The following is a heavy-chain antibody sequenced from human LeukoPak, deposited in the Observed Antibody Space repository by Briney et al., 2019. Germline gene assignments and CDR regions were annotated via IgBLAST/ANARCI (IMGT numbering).Heavy chain of an antibody. CDR1: GGSISSSSYY. CDR2: IYYSGST. V-gene: IGHV4-39*01. J-gene: IGHJ4*02. Sequence: SETLSLTCTVSGGSISSSSYYWGWIRQPPGKGLEWIGSIYYSGSTYYNPSLKSRVTISVDTSKNQFSLKLSSVTAADTAVYYCASPGLPAATPVYYFDYWGQGTLVIVSS. CDR3: ASPGLPAATPVYYFDY. D-gene: IGHD2-2*01.